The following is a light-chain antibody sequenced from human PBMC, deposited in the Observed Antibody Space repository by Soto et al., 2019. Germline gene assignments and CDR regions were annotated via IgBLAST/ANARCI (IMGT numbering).Light chain of an antibody. Sequence: QSVLTQPASGSGSPGQSITISCTGTSSDVGGYNYVSWYQQHPGKAPKLMIYDVSNRPSGVSNRFSGSKSGNTASLTISGLQAEGEADYYCSSYTSSSTLYVFGTGTKVTVL. CDR3: SSYTSSSTLYV. V-gene: IGLV2-14*01. CDR1: SSDVGGYNY. CDR2: DVS. J-gene: IGLJ1*01.